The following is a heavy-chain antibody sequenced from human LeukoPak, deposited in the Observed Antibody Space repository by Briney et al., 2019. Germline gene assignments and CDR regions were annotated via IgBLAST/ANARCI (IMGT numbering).Heavy chain of an antibody. CDR3: ARGHYYDSIGYIF. V-gene: IGHV4-34*01. J-gene: IGHJ4*02. Sequence: PSETLSLTCAVYGGSFSGYYWSWIRQPPGKVLEWIGEINHSGSTNYNPSLKSRVTISVDTSKNQFPLKLSSVTAADTAVYYCARGHYYDSIGYIFGGQGTLVTVSS. CDR1: GGSFSGYY. D-gene: IGHD3-22*01. CDR2: INHSGST.